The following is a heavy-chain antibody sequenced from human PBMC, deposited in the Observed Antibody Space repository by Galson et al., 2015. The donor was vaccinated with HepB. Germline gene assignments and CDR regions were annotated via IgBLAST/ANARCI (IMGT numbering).Heavy chain of an antibody. V-gene: IGHV1-18*01. CDR3: VRDGYCSSTSCHVLSPRGNY. J-gene: IGHJ4*02. D-gene: IGHD2-2*01. CDR1: GSTFTTYV. CDR2: ITAYNGNT. Sequence: SVKVSCKASGSTFTTYVISWVRQAPGQGLEWMGWITAYNGNTNYAQNFQGRVTLTTVTSTSTAYMEPRSLRSDDTAVYYCVRDGYCSSTSCHVLSPRGNYWGQGTLVTVSS.